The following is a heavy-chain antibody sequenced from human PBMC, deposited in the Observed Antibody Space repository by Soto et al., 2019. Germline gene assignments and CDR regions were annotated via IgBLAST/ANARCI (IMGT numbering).Heavy chain of an antibody. CDR2: INAGNGNT. CDR3: ARAITLPTPLDY. D-gene: IGHD1-20*01. V-gene: IGHV1-3*05. J-gene: IGHJ4*02. Sequence: QVQLVQSGAEEKKPGASVKVSCKASGYTFTSYAMHWVRQAPGQRLEWMGWINAGNGNTKYSQKFQGRVTITRDTSASTAYMELSSLRSDDTAVYYCARAITLPTPLDYWGLGTLVTVSS. CDR1: GYTFTSYA.